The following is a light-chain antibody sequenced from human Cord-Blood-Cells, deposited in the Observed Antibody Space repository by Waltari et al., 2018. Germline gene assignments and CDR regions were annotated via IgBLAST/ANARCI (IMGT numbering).Light chain of an antibody. CDR1: QSVSSSY. Sequence: EIVLTQSPGTLSLSPGERATLSCRASQSVSSSYLAWYQQKPGQAPRLLIYGASSRATGIPDRFSGSGSGTDFILTISRLEPEDFAVYYCQQSGAFGQGTKVEIK. J-gene: IGKJ1*01. CDR2: GAS. CDR3: QQSGA. V-gene: IGKV3-20*01.